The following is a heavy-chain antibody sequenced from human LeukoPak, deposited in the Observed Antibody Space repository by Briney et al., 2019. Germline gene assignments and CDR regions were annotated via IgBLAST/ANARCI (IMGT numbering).Heavy chain of an antibody. D-gene: IGHD1-26*01. CDR3: AFTSGSYYYYYGMDV. CDR1: GFTFSSYG. J-gene: IGHJ6*02. V-gene: IGHV3-30*03. Sequence: PGRSLGLSCAASGFTFSSYGMHWVRQAPGKGLEWVAVISYDGSNKYYADSVKGRFTISRDNSKNTLYLQMNSLRAEDTAVYYCAFTSGSYYYYYGMDVWGQGTTVTVSS. CDR2: ISYDGSNK.